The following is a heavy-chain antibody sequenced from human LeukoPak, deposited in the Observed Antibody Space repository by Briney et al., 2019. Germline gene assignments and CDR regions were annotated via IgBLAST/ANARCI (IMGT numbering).Heavy chain of an antibody. Sequence: PGGSLRLSCAASGFTFSSYSMNWVRQAPGKGLEWVSSIRSSSSYIYYADSVKGRFTISRENATTSLYLQMNSLRAEDTAVSYCAREAGVGAPPQVRYYYYGMDVWGQGTTVTVSS. CDR1: GFTFSSYS. V-gene: IGHV3-21*01. D-gene: IGHD1-26*01. CDR2: IRSSSSYI. J-gene: IGHJ6*02. CDR3: AREAGVGAPPQVRYYYYGMDV.